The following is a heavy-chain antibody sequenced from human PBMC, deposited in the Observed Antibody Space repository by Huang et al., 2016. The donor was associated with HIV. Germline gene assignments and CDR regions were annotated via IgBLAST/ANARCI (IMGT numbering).Heavy chain of an antibody. J-gene: IGHJ4*02. CDR1: GYTFTNYD. CDR2: MNPNTGNT. CDR3: ARSAYGDLDY. V-gene: IGHV1-8*02. D-gene: IGHD4-17*01. Sequence: QVHLVQSGAAVKKPGASVKVSCKASGYTFTNYDINWVRQAPGRGLGWRGWMNPNTGNTGFAQSFQGRGTMTRKTSITTAYMELTSLTSEDTAVYYCARSAYGDLDYWGLGTLVIVSS.